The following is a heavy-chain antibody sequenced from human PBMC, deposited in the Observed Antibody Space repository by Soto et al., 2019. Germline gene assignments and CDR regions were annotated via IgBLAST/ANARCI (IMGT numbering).Heavy chain of an antibody. D-gene: IGHD2-2*01. Sequence: EVQLLESGGGLVQPGGSLRLSCAASGFTFSSYAMSWVRQAPGKGLEWVSAISGSGGSTYYADSVKGRFTISRDNSKNALYLQMNSLRAEDTAVYYCAKGMGKYRLLSHYYYGMDVWGQGNTVTVS. CDR3: AKGMGKYRLLSHYYYGMDV. CDR2: ISGSGGST. V-gene: IGHV3-23*01. CDR1: GFTFSSYA. J-gene: IGHJ6*02.